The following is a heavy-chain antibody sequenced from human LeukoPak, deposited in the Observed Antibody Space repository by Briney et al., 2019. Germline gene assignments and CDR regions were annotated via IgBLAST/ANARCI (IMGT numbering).Heavy chain of an antibody. CDR3: ARAIDYCSSTSCYYFDY. J-gene: IGHJ4*02. Sequence: PGGSLRLSCAASGFTFSSYSMNWVRQAPGKGLEWVSSISSSSSYIYYADSVKGRFTISRDNAKNSLYLQMNILRAEDTAVYYCARAIDYCSSTSCYYFDYWGQGTLVTVSS. D-gene: IGHD2-2*01. CDR1: GFTFSSYS. CDR2: ISSSSSYI. V-gene: IGHV3-21*01.